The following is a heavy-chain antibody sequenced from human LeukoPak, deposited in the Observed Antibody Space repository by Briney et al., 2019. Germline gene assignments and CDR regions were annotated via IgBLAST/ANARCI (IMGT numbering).Heavy chain of an antibody. CDR3: ARDGPGIAAAGEYYYGMDV. V-gene: IGHV1-69*04. J-gene: IGHJ6*02. CDR2: IIPILGIA. Sequence: SVKVSCKASGGTFSSYAISWVRHAPGQGLEWMGRIIPILGIANYAQKFQGRVTITADKSTSTAYMELSSLRSEDTAVYYCARDGPGIAAAGEYYYGMDVWGQGTTVTVSS. D-gene: IGHD6-13*01. CDR1: GGTFSSYA.